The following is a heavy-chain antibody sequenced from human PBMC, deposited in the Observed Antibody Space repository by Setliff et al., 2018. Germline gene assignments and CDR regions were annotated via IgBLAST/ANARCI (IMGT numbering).Heavy chain of an antibody. CDR1: GGSISSYY. V-gene: IGHV4-4*07. CDR3: ARTPYYYDTAGYDF. CDR2: IYTTGST. D-gene: IGHD3-22*01. J-gene: IGHJ4*02. Sequence: SETLSLTCTVSGGSISSYYWSWIRQPAGKGLEWIGHIYTTGSTNYNPSLKSRVTLSVDTSKNQFSLKLTSVTAADTAIYYCARTPYYYDTAGYDFWGQGTLVTVPS.